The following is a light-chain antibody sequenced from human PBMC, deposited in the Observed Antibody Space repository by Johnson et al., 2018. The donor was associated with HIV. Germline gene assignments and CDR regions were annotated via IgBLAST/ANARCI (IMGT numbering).Light chain of an antibody. CDR1: SSNVGNNY. CDR3: GTWDSSLTVYV. V-gene: IGLV1-51*01. CDR2: DNN. Sequence: QAVLTQPPSVSAAPGQKVTISCSGSSSNVGNNYVSWFQQLPGTAPKLLIYDNNERPSGIPDRFSGSKPGTSATLGITGLQTVDEADYYCGTWDSSLTVYVFGTGTKVTVL. J-gene: IGLJ1*01.